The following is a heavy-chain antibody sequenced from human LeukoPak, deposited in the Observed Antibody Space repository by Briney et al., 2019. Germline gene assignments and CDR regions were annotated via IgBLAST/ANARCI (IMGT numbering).Heavy chain of an antibody. CDR3: ARHLYDKTSRPLDS. CDR2: IYYSGSAGST. D-gene: IGHD2-8*01. Sequence: PSETLSLTCSVSGDSINSGVSYWAWIRQPPGKGLEWIGTIYYSGSAGSTYYNPSLKSRVTISVDTSKNQFSLNLSSVTAADTAIYYCARHLYDKTSRPLDSWGQGTLVTVSS. J-gene: IGHJ4*02. V-gene: IGHV4-39*01. CDR1: GDSINSGVSY.